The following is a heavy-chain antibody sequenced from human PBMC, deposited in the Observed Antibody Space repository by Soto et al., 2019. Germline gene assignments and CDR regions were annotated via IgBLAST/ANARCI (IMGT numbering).Heavy chain of an antibody. CDR1: GGSVTGGGYY. CDR3: ARGPPTYCGSPTCPTAGVRDI. J-gene: IGHJ3*02. V-gene: IGHV4-31*03. D-gene: IGHD2-2*01. CDR2: IYYSGST. Sequence: SETLSLTCTVSGGSVTGGGYYWSWIRQPPGKGLEWIGFIYYSGSTYYNPSLKSRVTISVDTSKNQISLKLSSVAAADTGVYYCARGPPTYCGSPTCPTAGVRDIWGQGTMVTVSS.